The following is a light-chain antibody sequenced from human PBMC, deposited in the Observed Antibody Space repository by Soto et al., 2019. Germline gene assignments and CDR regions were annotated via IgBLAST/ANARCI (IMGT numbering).Light chain of an antibody. CDR1: SSDVGGYNY. J-gene: IGLJ1*01. Sequence: QSVLTQPASASGSPGQSITISCTGTSSDVGGYNYVSWYQQHPGKAPKLMIYEVSNRPSGVSNRFSGSKSGNTASLTISGLQAEDEADYYCSSYTSSSIPYVLGTGTKVTVL. CDR2: EVS. V-gene: IGLV2-14*01. CDR3: SSYTSSSIPYV.